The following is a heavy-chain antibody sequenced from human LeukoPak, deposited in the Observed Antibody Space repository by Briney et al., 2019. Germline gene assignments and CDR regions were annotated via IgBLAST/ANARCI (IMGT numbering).Heavy chain of an antibody. J-gene: IGHJ6*03. V-gene: IGHV4-34*01. Sequence: SETLSLTCAVYGGSFSGYYWSWIRQPPGKGLEWIGEINHSGSTNYNPSLKSRVTISVDTSKNQFSLKLSSVPAADTAVYYCARGRGRRYCSSTSCYPYYYYYYYMDVWGKGTTVTVSS. CDR3: ARGRGRRYCSSTSCYPYYYYYYYMDV. CDR1: GGSFSGYY. D-gene: IGHD2-2*01. CDR2: INHSGST.